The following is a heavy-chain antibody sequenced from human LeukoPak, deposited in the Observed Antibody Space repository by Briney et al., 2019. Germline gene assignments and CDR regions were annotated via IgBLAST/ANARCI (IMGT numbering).Heavy chain of an antibody. D-gene: IGHD1-7*01. J-gene: IGHJ3*02. V-gene: IGHV4-59*01. CDR3: ARARTYVPYAFDI. Sequence: SETLSLTRTVSGGSISSYYCSWIRQPPGQGLEWIGYIYYSGSTNYNPSLKSRVTISVDTSTNQFSMKLSSVTAADTAVYYCARARTYVPYAFDIWGQGTMVTVSS. CDR1: GGSISSYY. CDR2: IYYSGST.